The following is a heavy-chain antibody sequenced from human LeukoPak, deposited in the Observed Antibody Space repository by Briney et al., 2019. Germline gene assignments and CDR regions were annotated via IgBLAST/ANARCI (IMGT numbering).Heavy chain of an antibody. Sequence: GGSLRLSCAASKFTFSSYGMSWVRQAPGKGLEWVSTISSSGGSTYYADSVKGRFTISRDNAKSTLFLQVNSVRAEDTALYYCATLRRSGAERDAFDIWAKGQWSPSLQ. CDR1: KFTFSSYG. V-gene: IGHV3-23*01. D-gene: IGHD3-10*01. J-gene: IGHJ3*02. CDR2: ISSSGGST. CDR3: ATLRRSGAERDAFDI.